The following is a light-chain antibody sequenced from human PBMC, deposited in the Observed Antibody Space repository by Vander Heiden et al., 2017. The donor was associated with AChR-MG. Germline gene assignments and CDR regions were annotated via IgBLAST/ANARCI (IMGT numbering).Light chain of an antibody. J-gene: IGLJ3*02. V-gene: IGLV2-11*01. Sequence: SALLHLPPVPGPPGQSVTISCTGTSSDVGGYSYVSWYQQHPGKAPKLLIYDVTKRPSGVPDRFSGSKSGNTASLTISGLQAEDEADYYCCSYAGIYTWVFGGGTELTVL. CDR2: DVT. CDR3: CSYAGIYTWV. CDR1: SSDVGGYSY.